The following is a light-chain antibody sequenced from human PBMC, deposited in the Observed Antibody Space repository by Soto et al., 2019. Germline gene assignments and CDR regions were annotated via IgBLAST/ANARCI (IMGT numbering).Light chain of an antibody. Sequence: QSALTQPASVSGSPGQSITISCTGTSSDIGRYNYVSWYQQHPGKAPRLVISGVNKRPSGISNRFSGSKSGNTASLTISGLQDDDEAIYYCASSTSTTSLVVFGGATQLTVL. V-gene: IGLV2-14*01. J-gene: IGLJ7*01. CDR1: SSDIGRYNY. CDR2: GVN. CDR3: ASSTSTTSLVV.